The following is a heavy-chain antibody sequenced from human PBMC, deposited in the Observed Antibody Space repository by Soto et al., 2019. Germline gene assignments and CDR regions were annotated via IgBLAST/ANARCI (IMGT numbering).Heavy chain of an antibody. D-gene: IGHD3-22*01. CDR1: GFNFDNSA. V-gene: IGHV3-9*01. CDR3: ASQGSSTIGYLSGYFES. Sequence: EVQLVESGGGLVQPGRSLRLSCAASGFNFDNSAIHWVRQAPGKGLEWISGFRLTPYHVAHADSVEGRFTMSTDNANNTLYLNMNIVRDVDTAFYYCASQGSSTIGYLSGYFESWGQGTLVTVSS. CDR2: FRLTPYHV. J-gene: IGHJ4*02.